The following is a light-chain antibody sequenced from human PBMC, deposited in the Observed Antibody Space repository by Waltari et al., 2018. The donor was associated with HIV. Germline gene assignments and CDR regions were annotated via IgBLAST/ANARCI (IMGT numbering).Light chain of an antibody. Sequence: DIVMTQSPDVLTVSLGERATITCNCSLSVFDSSNNKNFLACYHQKVGQPPRLLIHWSSTRDSGAHNRFSGGGSGTQSSHTISGLPAEDVRIYYCQQNYSTPHTFGGGTVVDVK. CDR1: LSVFDSSNNKNF. J-gene: IGKJ4*01. CDR3: QQNYSTPHT. CDR2: WSS. V-gene: IGKV4-1*01.